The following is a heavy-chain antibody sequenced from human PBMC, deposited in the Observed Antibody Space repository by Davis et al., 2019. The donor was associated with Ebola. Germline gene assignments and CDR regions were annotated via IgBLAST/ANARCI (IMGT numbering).Heavy chain of an antibody. D-gene: IGHD1-26*01. V-gene: IGHV3-30*18. J-gene: IGHJ6*04. CDR3: AKAKWEVESHYSGMDV. Sequence: GESLKISCAASGFTFSTYGMHWVRQAPGKGLEWVAVISYDGSHKYSADSVRGRFTISRDNSKDTLYLQMNSLRAEDTAVYFCAKAKWEVESHYSGMDVWGKGTTVTVSS. CDR2: ISYDGSHK. CDR1: GFTFSTYG.